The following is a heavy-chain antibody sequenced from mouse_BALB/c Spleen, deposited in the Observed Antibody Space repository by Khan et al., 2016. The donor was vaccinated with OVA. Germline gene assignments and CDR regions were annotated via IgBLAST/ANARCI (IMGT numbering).Heavy chain of an antibody. CDR3: AINYCNYVEYFDV. V-gene: IGHV2-9*02. Sequence: VQLKESGPGLVAPSQSLSITCTVSGFSLISYGIHWVRQPPGKGLEWLGVIWAGGSTNYNSALMSRLSISKDNSKSQVFLKMNSRQIDDTGMYHCAINYCNYVEYFDVWGAGTTVTVSS. CDR1: GFSLISYG. CDR2: IWAGGST. J-gene: IGHJ1*01. D-gene: IGHD2-1*01.